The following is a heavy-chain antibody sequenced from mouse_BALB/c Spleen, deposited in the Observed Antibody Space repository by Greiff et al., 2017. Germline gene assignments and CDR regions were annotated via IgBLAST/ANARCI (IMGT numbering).Heavy chain of an antibody. CDR3: ARGDGNYGGVFAY. V-gene: IGHV14-3*02. Sequence: VQLQQSGAELVKPGASVKLSCTASGFNIKDTYMHWVKQRPEQGLEWIGRIDPANGNTKYDPKFQGKATITADTSSNTAYLQLSSLTSEDTAVYYCARGDGNYGGVFAYWGQGTLVTVSA. D-gene: IGHD2-1*01. J-gene: IGHJ3*01. CDR1: GFNIKDTY. CDR2: IDPANGNT.